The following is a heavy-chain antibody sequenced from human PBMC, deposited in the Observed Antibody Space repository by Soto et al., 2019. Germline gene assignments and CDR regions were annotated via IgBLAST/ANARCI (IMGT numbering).Heavy chain of an antibody. CDR1: GGSINNYY. Sequence: SDNLPLTCTVSGGSINNYYWTWIRQPAGKGLEWIGRMYITGTTNYNPSLKSRVTMSLDTSKNQFSLKLTSVTAADTAVYYCATVIATPACRYCGRWRKGTRVTVCS. CDR2: MYITGTT. V-gene: IGHV4-4*07. D-gene: IGHD6-13*01. CDR3: ATVIATPACRYCGR. J-gene: IGHJ4*02.